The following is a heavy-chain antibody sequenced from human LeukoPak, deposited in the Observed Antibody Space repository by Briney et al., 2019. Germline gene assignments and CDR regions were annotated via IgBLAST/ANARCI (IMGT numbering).Heavy chain of an antibody. CDR2: IKEDGSIK. Sequence: GGSLRLSCAASGFTFSWYWMSWVRQAPGKGLEWVANIKEDGSIKYYVDSVKGRLTISRDNAKSSVYLQVNSLRAEDTALYYCARVGYSSSSIDYWGQGTLVTVSS. J-gene: IGHJ4*02. D-gene: IGHD6-13*01. V-gene: IGHV3-7*01. CDR3: ARVGYSSSSIDY. CDR1: GFTFSWYW.